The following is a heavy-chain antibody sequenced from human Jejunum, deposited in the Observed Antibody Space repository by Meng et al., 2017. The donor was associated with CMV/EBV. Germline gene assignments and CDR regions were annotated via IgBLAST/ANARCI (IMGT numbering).Heavy chain of an antibody. CDR3: AREGVSSSWSSDF. J-gene: IGHJ4*02. CDR1: GFTFSSYW. D-gene: IGHD6-13*01. V-gene: IGHV3-74*01. CDR2: INTDGSST. Sequence: VQRVEVGGGLVQPGGSLRFSCAGFGFTFSSYWMHWVRQAPGKGLVWVSRINTDGSSTTYAESVKGRFTFSRDNAKNTLYLQMNSLRAEDTAVYYCAREGVSSSWSSDFWGQGTLVTVSS.